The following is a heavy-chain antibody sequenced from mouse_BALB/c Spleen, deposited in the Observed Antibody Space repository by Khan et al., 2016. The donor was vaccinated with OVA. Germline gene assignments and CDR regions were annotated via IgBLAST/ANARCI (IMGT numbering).Heavy chain of an antibody. CDR3: ARQPYYHYNVMDY. CDR2: IWSDGST. Sequence: QVQLKDSGPGLVAPSQSLSITCTISGFSLTNYGIHWVRQPPGTGLEWLVVIWSDGSTTYNSALKSRLTITKDNSKRQVFLKMNSLQTYDTAIYVCARQPYYHYNVMDYWGQGTSVTVSS. CDR1: GFSLTNYG. D-gene: IGHD2-10*01. J-gene: IGHJ4*01. V-gene: IGHV2-6-1*01.